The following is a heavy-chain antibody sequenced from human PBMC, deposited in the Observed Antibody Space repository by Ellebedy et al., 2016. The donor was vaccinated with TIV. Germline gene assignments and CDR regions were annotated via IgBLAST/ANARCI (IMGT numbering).Heavy chain of an antibody. J-gene: IGHJ4*02. V-gene: IGHV3-23*01. CDR3: AKDRTSGDGYWVFDS. D-gene: IGHD2-21*02. CDR2: IRSSGDST. Sequence: PGGSLRLSCAASGFTFSNYAMNWVLQAPGKGLEWVSGIRSSGDSTYYADSVKGRFTISRDNSKRTVDLHMRSVRAEDTDVYFCAKDRTSGDGYWVFDSWGQGTMVSVSS. CDR1: GFTFSNYA.